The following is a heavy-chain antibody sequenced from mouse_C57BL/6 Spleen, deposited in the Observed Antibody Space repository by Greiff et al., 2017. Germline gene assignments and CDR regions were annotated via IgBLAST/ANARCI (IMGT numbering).Heavy chain of an antibody. D-gene: IGHD1-1*01. V-gene: IGHV1-75*01. J-gene: IGHJ1*03. Sequence: QVQLQQSGPELVKPGASVKISCKASGYTFTDYYINWVKQRPGQGLEWIGWIFPGSGSTYYNEKFKGKATLTVDKSSSTAYMLLSSLTYEDSAVYFCARRPSPPYYGSSFYWYFDVWGTGTTVTVSS. CDR2: IFPGSGST. CDR3: ARRPSPPYYGSSFYWYFDV. CDR1: GYTFTDYY.